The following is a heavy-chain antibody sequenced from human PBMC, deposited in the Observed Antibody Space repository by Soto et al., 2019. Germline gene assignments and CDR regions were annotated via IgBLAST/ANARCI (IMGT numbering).Heavy chain of an antibody. D-gene: IGHD2-15*01. CDR3: ARGIENIVVVVAATPYDDAFDI. CDR2: IIPILGIA. J-gene: IGHJ3*02. CDR1: GGTFSSYT. V-gene: IGHV1-69*02. Sequence: QVQLVQSGAEVKKPGSSVKVSCKASGGTFSSYTISWVRQAPGQGLEWMGRIIPILGIANYAQKFQGRVTITADKSTSTAYMELSSLRSEDTAVYYCARGIENIVVVVAATPYDDAFDIWGQGTMVTVSS.